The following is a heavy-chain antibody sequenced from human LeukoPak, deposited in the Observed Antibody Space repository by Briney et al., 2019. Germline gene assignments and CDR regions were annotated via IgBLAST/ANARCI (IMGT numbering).Heavy chain of an antibody. CDR2: FDPEDGET. V-gene: IGHV1-24*01. Sequence: ASVKVSCKVSGYTLTELSMHWVRQAPGKGLEWMGGFDPEDGETIYAQKFQGRVTMTEDTSTDTAYMELSSLRSEDTAVYYCARGPYSSSWYHAFDIWGQGTMVTVSP. J-gene: IGHJ3*02. D-gene: IGHD6-13*01. CDR1: GYTLTELS. CDR3: ARGPYSSSWYHAFDI.